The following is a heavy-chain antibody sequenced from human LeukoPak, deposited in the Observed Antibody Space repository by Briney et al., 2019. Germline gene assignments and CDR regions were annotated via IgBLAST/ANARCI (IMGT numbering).Heavy chain of an antibody. V-gene: IGHV1-18*01. CDR2: ISAYNGNT. CDR1: GYTFTSYG. J-gene: IGHJ4*02. CDR3: ARDEQYSGSYLYYFDY. D-gene: IGHD1-26*01. Sequence: GASVKVSCKASGYTFTSYGISWVRQAPGQGIEWMGWISAYNGNTNYAQKLEGRVTMTTDTSTSTAYMELRSLRSDDTAVYYCARDEQYSGSYLYYFDYWGQGTLVTVSS.